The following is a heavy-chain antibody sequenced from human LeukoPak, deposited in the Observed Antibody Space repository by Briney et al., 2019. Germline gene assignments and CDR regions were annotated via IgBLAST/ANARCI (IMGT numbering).Heavy chain of an antibody. V-gene: IGHV3-23*01. CDR1: GFTFSHYS. CDR2: ISSSGIST. D-gene: IGHD1-26*01. J-gene: IGHJ4*02. Sequence: PGGSLRLSCAASGFTFSHYSMNWVRQAPGKGLEWVSSISSSGISTYYTDSVKGRFTISRDNSKNTLYLQMSSLRAEDTAVYYCAKGGATSASPSDYWGQGTLATVSS. CDR3: AKGGATSASPSDY.